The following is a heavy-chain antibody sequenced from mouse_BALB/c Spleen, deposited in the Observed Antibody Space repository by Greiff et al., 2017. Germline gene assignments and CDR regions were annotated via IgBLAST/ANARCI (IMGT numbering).Heavy chain of an antibody. CDR3: ARVITTVVAPSTSSYWYFDV. CDR2: ISSGGSYT. Sequence: EVQLQESGGDLVKPGGSLKLSCAASGFTFSSYGMSWVRQTPDKRLEWVATISSGGSYTYYPDSVKGRFTISRDNAKNTLYLQMSSLKSEDTAMFYCARVITTVVAPSTSSYWYFDVWGAGTTVTVSS. V-gene: IGHV5-6*01. D-gene: IGHD1-1*01. CDR1: GFTFSSYG. J-gene: IGHJ1*01.